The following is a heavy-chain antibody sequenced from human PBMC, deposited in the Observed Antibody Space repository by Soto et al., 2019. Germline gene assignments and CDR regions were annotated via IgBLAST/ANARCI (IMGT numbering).Heavy chain of an antibody. Sequence: QLVESGGGVVQPGGSLRLSCAASGFTFNNYGIHWVRQAPGKGLEWVALVSSDGNNGAYIESLRGRFIVSRDNSKSTVHLQMNSLSTEDTAVYYCAKESCGTDSCYTVGMGVWGQGTTVIVSS. J-gene: IGHJ6*02. CDR1: GFTFNNYG. D-gene: IGHD2-21*01. V-gene: IGHV3-30*18. CDR2: VSSDGNNG. CDR3: AKESCGTDSCYTVGMGV.